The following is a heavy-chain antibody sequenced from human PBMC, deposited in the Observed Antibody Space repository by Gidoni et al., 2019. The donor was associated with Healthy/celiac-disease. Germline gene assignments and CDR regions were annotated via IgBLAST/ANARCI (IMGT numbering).Heavy chain of an antibody. CDR1: GGSVSSGSYY. D-gene: IGHD1-26*01. V-gene: IGHV4-61*01. CDR3: ARSYGGGGGSYPVFDY. Sequence: QVQLQESGPGLVKPSETLSLTCTVSGGSVSSGSYYWSWIRQPPGKGLEWIVYIYYSGSTNYNPSLKSRVTISVDTSKNQFSLKLSSVTAADTAVYYCARSYGGGGGSYPVFDYWGQGTLVTVSS. J-gene: IGHJ4*02. CDR2: IYYSGST.